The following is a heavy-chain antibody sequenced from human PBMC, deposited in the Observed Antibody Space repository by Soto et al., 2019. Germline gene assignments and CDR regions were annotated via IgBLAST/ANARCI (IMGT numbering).Heavy chain of an antibody. CDR3: ARHRIEVVWRGFDF. V-gene: IGHV4-39*01. D-gene: IGHD3-10*01. CDR1: TDSSSFTNSY. J-gene: IGHJ4*02. CDR2: SSYNGGT. Sequence: KTSETLSLTCTVSTDSSSFTNSYWGWIRQPPGKGLQWIGGSSYNGGTFYNPSLKGRVVISFDTSKKQSSLQVTSVTAADTAVYFCARHRIEVVWRGFDFWGQGSPVTVSS.